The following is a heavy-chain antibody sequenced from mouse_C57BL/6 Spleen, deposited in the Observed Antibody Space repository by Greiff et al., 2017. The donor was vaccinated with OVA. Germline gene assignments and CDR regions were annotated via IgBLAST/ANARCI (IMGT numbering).Heavy chain of an antibody. Sequence: EVKLMESGGGLVQPKGSLKLSCAASGFSFNTYAMNWVRQAPGKGLEWVARIRSKSNNYATYYADSVKDRFTISRDDSESMLYLQMNNLKTEDTAMYYCVRGGPAWFAYWGQGTLVTVSA. CDR2: IRSKSNNYAT. V-gene: IGHV10-1*01. D-gene: IGHD1-1*02. CDR3: VRGGPAWFAY. J-gene: IGHJ3*01. CDR1: GFSFNTYA.